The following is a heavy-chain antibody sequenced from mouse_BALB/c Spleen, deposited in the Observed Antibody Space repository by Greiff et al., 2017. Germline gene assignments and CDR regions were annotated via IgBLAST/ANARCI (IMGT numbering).Heavy chain of an antibody. V-gene: IGHV1-7*01. CDR3: ARKGFGYGSSGGFAY. J-gene: IGHJ3*01. CDR1: GYTFTSYW. Sequence: QVQLKESGAELAKPGASVKMSCKASGYTFTSYWMHWVKQRPGQGLEWIGYINPSTGYTEYNQKFKDKATLTADKSSSTAYMQLSSLTSEDSAVYYCARKGFGYGSSGGFAYWGQGTLVTVSA. D-gene: IGHD1-1*01. CDR2: INPSTGYT.